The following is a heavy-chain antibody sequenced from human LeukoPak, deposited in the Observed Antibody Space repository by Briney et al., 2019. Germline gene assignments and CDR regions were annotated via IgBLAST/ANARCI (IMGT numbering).Heavy chain of an antibody. CDR3: AKDNGWFDP. CDR1: GFTFDDYG. J-gene: IGHJ5*02. CDR2: ISYDGSSK. V-gene: IGHV3-30*18. Sequence: GGSLRLSCAASGFTFDDYGMHWVRQAPGKGLEWVAVISYDGSSKYYADSVKGRFTISRDNSKNTLYLQMNSLRAEDTAVYYCAKDNGWFDPWGQGTLVTVSS.